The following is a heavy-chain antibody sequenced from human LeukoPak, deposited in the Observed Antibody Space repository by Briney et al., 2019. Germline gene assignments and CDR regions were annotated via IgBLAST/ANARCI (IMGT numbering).Heavy chain of an antibody. Sequence: PGGSLRLSCASSALTFSRHVINWVRQAPGKGLEWVSAISGYGDSTFYADSVKGRFSISRDNSKNTLYLQMNSLRAEDTAVYYCAREPGYSSSLNWFDPWGQGTLVTVSS. J-gene: IGHJ5*02. CDR3: AREPGYSSSLNWFDP. CDR2: ISGYGDST. CDR1: ALTFSRHV. V-gene: IGHV3-23*01. D-gene: IGHD6-13*01.